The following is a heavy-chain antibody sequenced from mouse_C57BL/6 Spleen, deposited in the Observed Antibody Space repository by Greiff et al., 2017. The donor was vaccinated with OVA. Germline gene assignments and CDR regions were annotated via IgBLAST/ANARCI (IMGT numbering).Heavy chain of an antibody. V-gene: IGHV5-6*01. CDR3: ARQKSPFDY. J-gene: IGHJ2*01. Sequence: EVQGVESGGDLVKPGGSLKLSCAASGFTFSSYGMSWVRQTPDKRLEWVATISSGGSYTYYPDSVKGRFTISRDNAKNTLYLQMSSLKSEDTAMYYCARQKSPFDYWGQGTTLTVSS. CDR1: GFTFSSYG. CDR2: ISSGGSYT.